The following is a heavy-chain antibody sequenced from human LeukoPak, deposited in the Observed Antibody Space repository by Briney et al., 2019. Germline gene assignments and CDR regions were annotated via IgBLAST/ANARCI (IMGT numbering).Heavy chain of an antibody. CDR1: GFPFSSYA. V-gene: IGHV3-30*04. CDR3: ARLGIVVVVAAAYFDY. D-gene: IGHD2-15*01. Sequence: PGGSLRLSCAASGFPFSSYAMHWVRQAPGKGLEWGAVISYDGSNKYYADSVKGRFTISRDNSKNTLYLQMNSLRAEDTAVYYCARLGIVVVVAAAYFDYWGQGTLVTVSS. CDR2: ISYDGSNK. J-gene: IGHJ4*02.